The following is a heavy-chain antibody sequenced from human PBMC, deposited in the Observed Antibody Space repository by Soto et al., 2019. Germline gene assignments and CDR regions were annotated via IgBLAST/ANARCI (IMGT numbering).Heavy chain of an antibody. V-gene: IGHV3-9*01. J-gene: IGHJ5*02. CDR3: AKSGYAGAYTWFDP. CDR1: GFTFDDYA. CDR2: ISWNSGSI. Sequence: PRLSCAASGFTFDDYAMHWVRQAPGKGLEWVSGISWNSGSIGYADSVKGRFTISRDNAKNSLYLQMNSLRAEDTALYYCAKSGYAGAYTWFDPWGQGTLVTVSS. D-gene: IGHD6-25*01.